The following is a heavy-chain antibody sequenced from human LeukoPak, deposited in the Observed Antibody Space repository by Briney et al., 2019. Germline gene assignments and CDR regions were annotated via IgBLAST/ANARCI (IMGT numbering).Heavy chain of an antibody. D-gene: IGHD3-3*01. J-gene: IGHJ6*03. CDR3: ARGRRFLVWLATNYYYYMDV. CDR1: GGSFSGYY. CDR2: INHSGST. Sequence: SETLSLTCAVYGGSFSGYYWSWIRQPPGKGLEWIGEINHSGSTNYNPSLKSRVTISVDTSKNQFSLKLSSVTAADTAVYYCARGRRFLVWLATNYYYYMDVWGKGTTVTVSS. V-gene: IGHV4-34*01.